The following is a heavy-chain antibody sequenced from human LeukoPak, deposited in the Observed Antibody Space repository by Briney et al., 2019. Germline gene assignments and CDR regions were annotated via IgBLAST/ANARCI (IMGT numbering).Heavy chain of an antibody. CDR1: GGSISSGGYY. CDR3: ARENAYCGGDCYRKYYFDY. CDR2: IYYSGST. J-gene: IGHJ4*02. V-gene: IGHV4-31*03. D-gene: IGHD2-21*01. Sequence: SQTLSLTCTVSGGSISSGGYYWSWIRQHPGKGLEWIGYIYYSGSTNYNPSLKSRVTISGDRSKNQFSLKLSSVTAADTAVYYCARENAYCGGDCYRKYYFDYWGQGTLVTVSS.